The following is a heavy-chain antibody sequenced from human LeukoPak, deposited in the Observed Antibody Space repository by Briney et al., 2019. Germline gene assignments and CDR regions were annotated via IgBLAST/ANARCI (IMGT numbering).Heavy chain of an antibody. CDR1: RFIFSTYG. D-gene: IGHD3-10*01. Sequence: GGSLRLSCAASRFIFSTYGLHWVRQAPGKGLEWVAFIRPDGSNEYYAASVRGRFAISRDNPQNTLHLQMNSLRLEDTAVYYCVKDWGVLPDYTADGFDIWGPGTMVTVSS. V-gene: IGHV3-30*02. CDR3: VKDWGVLPDYTADGFDI. CDR2: IRPDGSNE. J-gene: IGHJ3*02.